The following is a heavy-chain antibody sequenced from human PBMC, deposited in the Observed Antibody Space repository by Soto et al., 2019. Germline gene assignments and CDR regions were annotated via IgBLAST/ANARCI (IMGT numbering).Heavy chain of an antibody. J-gene: IGHJ6*02. CDR3: ARDREYYYYYGRDV. Sequence: GGSLRLSCAASGFTFSSYGMHWVRQAPGKGLEWVAVIWYDGSNKYYADSVKGRFTISRDNSKNTLYLQMNSLRAEDAAVYYCARDREYYYYYGRDVWGQGTTVTVSS. V-gene: IGHV3-33*01. CDR1: GFTFSSYG. D-gene: IGHD1-26*01. CDR2: IWYDGSNK.